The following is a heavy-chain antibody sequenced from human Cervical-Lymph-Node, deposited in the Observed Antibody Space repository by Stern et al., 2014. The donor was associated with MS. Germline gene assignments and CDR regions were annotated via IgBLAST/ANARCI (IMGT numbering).Heavy chain of an antibody. J-gene: IGHJ4*02. Sequence: VQLVESGAEVKKPGASVKVSCKTSGYTFSSYGMSWVRQAPGQGLEYMGWISGYNGHTNYAPRFQGRLAMTTDTSTSTVYMELRSLTSDDTATYYCARERGYYESSGYYAMKDGYWGQGTPVTVSS. CDR2: ISGYNGHT. CDR3: ARERGYYESSGYYAMKDGY. V-gene: IGHV1-18*01. D-gene: IGHD3-22*01. CDR1: GYTFSSYG.